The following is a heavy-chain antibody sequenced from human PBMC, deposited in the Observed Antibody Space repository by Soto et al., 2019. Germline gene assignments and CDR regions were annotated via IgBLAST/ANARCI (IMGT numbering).Heavy chain of an antibody. D-gene: IGHD6-13*01. CDR3: ARDAAAGLNDY. V-gene: IGHV1-18*01. J-gene: IGHJ4*02. CDR2: ISAYNGNT. CDR1: GYTFTSYG. Sequence: GASVKVSCKASGYTFTSYGISWVRQAPGQGLEWMGWISAYNGNTNYAQKHQGRVTMTTDTSTSTAYMEVRSLRSDDTAVYYCARDAAAGLNDYWGQGTLVTVSS.